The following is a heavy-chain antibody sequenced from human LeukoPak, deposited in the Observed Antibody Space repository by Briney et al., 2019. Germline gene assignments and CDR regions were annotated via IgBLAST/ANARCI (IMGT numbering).Heavy chain of an antibody. V-gene: IGHV1-3*04. J-gene: IGHJ1*01. CDR3: ARVPLNDASRHYYPH. Sequence: ASVKVSCKTSGYTFANYDMHWVRQAPRQSPEWMGWINTGNGNTKSSQKFQDRVTLTRDTSASTAYMELNSLSSGDTAVYYCARVPLNDASRHYYPHWGQGTLVSVSS. CDR2: INTGNGNT. CDR1: GYTFANYD. D-gene: IGHD3-10*01.